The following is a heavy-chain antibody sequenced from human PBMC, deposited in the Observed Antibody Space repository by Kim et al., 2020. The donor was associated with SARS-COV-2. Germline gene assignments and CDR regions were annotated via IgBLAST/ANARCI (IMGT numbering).Heavy chain of an antibody. V-gene: IGHV3-48*01. D-gene: IGHD6-13*01. CDR2: ISSSGSSI. Sequence: GGSLRLSCAASGFTFSSYSMNWVRQAPGKGPEWVSYISSSGSSIYSTDSATGRFTITIDNAKNSYYLQMNILRAEDTAVDYCARDPYRGYTYWFLD. J-gene: IGHJ2*01. CDR3: ARDPYRGYTYWFLD. CDR1: GFTFSSYS.